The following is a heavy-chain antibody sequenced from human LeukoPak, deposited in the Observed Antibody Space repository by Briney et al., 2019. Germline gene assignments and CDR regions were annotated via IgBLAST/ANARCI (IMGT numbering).Heavy chain of an antibody. J-gene: IGHJ4*02. D-gene: IGHD3-10*01. Sequence: GGSLRLSCAASGFIFGSYGMHWVRQAPGKGLEWVAFIRYGGSDKYYADSVKGRFTISRDNSKNTLYLQMNSLRAEDTAVYYCAKDVSQYYDYWGQGTLVTVSS. CDR3: AKDVSQYYDY. V-gene: IGHV3-30*02. CDR2: IRYGGSDK. CDR1: GFIFGSYG.